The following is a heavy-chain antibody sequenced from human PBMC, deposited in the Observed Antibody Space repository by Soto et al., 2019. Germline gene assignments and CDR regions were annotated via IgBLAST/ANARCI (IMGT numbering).Heavy chain of an antibody. D-gene: IGHD5-18*01. Sequence: QVQLQESGPGLVKPSETLSLTCTVSGGSISSYYWSWIRQPPGKGLEWIGYIYYTGSTNYNPSLKSRVTISVDTSKNQYSLKLSSVTAADTAVYYCARGSRYSYGYDVHYYYYMDVWGKGTTVTVSS. J-gene: IGHJ6*03. V-gene: IGHV4-59*01. CDR3: ARGSRYSYGYDVHYYYYMDV. CDR2: IYYTGST. CDR1: GGSISSYY.